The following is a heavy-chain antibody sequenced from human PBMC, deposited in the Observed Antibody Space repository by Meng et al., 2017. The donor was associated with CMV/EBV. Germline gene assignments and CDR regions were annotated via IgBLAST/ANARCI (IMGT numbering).Heavy chain of an antibody. CDR1: GFTVSSNY. V-gene: IGHV3-21*01. CDR2: ISSSSSYI. J-gene: IGHJ3*02. CDR3: ARDLQLFRSSWHPVDI. D-gene: IGHD6-13*01. Sequence: GESLKISCAASGFTVSSNYMSWVRQAPGKGLEWVSSISSSSSYIYYADSVKGRFTISRDNAKNSLYLQMNSLRAEDTAVYYCARDLQLFRSSWHPVDIWGQGTMVTVSS.